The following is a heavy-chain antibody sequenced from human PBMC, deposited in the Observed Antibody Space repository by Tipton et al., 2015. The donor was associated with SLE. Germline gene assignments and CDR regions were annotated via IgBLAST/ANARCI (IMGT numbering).Heavy chain of an antibody. D-gene: IGHD3-10*01. V-gene: IGHV5-10-1*01. Sequence: QLVQSGAEVKKPGESLRISCKGSGYSFTSYWISWVRQMPGKGLEWMGRIDPSDSYTNYSPSFQGHVTISAGKSISTAYLQWSSLKASDTAMYYCARPRGSGSYLNWFDPWGQGTLVTVSS. CDR1: GYSFTSYW. CDR2: IDPSDSYT. CDR3: ARPRGSGSYLNWFDP. J-gene: IGHJ5*02.